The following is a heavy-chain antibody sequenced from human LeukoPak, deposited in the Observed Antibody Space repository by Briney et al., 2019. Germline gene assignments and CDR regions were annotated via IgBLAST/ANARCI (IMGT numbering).Heavy chain of an antibody. V-gene: IGHV3-23*01. Sequence: GGSLRLSCAASGFTFNNYAMTWVRQAPGKGLEWVSVVSGSGDNTNYADSVKGRFTISRDNSKNTLFLQMNSLRTEDTAVYFCTRWGNDYSQFDSWGQGTLVTVS. J-gene: IGHJ4*02. CDR2: VSGSGDNT. D-gene: IGHD4-11*01. CDR3: TRWGNDYSQFDS. CDR1: GFTFNNYA.